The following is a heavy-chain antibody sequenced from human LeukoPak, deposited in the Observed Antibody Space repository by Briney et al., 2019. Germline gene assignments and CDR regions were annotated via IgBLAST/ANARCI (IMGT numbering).Heavy chain of an antibody. CDR1: GFTFSSYA. D-gene: IGHD3-16*01. CDR3: AKDCRGGPSAFDI. V-gene: IGHV3-23*01. J-gene: IGHJ3*02. CDR2: VSGSGGST. Sequence: GGSLRLSCAASGFTFSSYAMSWVRQAPGKGLEWVSAVSGSGGSTYYADSVKGRFTISRDNSKNTLYLQMNSLRAEDTAVYYCAKDCRGGPSAFDIWGQGTMVTVSS.